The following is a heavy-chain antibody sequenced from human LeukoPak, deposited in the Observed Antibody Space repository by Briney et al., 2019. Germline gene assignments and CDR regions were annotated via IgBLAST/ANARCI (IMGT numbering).Heavy chain of an antibody. V-gene: IGHV3-23*01. CDR2: ISGSGGST. J-gene: IGHJ3*02. Sequence: GSLRLSCAAPGFTFSSYAMSWVRQAPAKGLEWVSAISGSGGSTYYADSVKGRFTISRDNSKNTLYLQMNSLRAEDTAVYYCLVGAHDAFDIWGQGTMVSVSS. D-gene: IGHD1-26*01. CDR3: LVGAHDAFDI. CDR1: GFTFSSYA.